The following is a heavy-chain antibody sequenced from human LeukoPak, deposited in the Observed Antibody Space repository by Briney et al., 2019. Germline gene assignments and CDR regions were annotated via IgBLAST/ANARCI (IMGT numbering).Heavy chain of an antibody. CDR1: GGSFSGYY. V-gene: IGHV4-34*01. J-gene: IGHJ4*02. D-gene: IGHD3-3*01. Sequence: SETLSLTCAVYGGSFSGYYWSWIRQPPGKGLEWIGEINHSGSTNYNPSLKSRVTISVDTSKNQFSLKLSSVTAADTAVYYCARLKPPSRLRFLERSDYWGQGTLVTVSS. CDR3: ARLKPPSRLRFLERSDY. CDR2: INHSGST.